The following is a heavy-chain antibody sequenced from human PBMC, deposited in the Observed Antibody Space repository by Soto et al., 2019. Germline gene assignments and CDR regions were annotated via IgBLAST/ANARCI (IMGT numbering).Heavy chain of an antibody. CDR2: MYRGGSTV. D-gene: IGHD1-26*01. V-gene: IGHV3-11*01. J-gene: IGHJ6*02. CDR1: GFTFSDFH. CDR3: AKRIVGTTGHAFDV. Sequence: QVQLVESGGGLVKPGGSLRLSCAASGFTFSDFHMIWVRQAPGEGLEWISYMYRGGSTVSYADSVQGRFTISRDNAKNSLYLQLDSRRVEDTAVYYCAKRIVGTTGHAFDVWGQGTTVTISS.